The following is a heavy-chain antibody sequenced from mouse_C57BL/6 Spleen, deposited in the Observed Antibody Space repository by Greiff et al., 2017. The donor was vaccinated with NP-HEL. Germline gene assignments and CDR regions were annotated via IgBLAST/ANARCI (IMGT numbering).Heavy chain of an antibody. Sequence: VQLKQSGAELVRPGASVKLSCTASGFNIKDDYMHWVKQRPEQGLEWIGWIDPENGDTEYASKFQGKATITADTSSNTAYLQLSSLTSEDTAVYYWTTSAYGNFDYWGKGTTLTVSS. CDR3: TTSAYGNFDY. CDR1: GFNIKDDY. CDR2: IDPENGDT. J-gene: IGHJ2*01. V-gene: IGHV14-4*01. D-gene: IGHD2-1*01.